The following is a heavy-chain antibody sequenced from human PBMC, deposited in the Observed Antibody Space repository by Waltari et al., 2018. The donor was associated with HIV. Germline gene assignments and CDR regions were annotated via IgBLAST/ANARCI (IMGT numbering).Heavy chain of an antibody. CDR1: GFMFTSYW. CDR2: IKQDGSEK. Sequence: EVLLVESGGGLVQPGGSLRLSCIASGFMFTSYWMSWVRQSAGKGLDWVANIKQDGSEKYYVDSVKGRFTIARDNAKNSLYLQMNSLRAEDTAMYYCATSRTFDYWGQGTLVTVSS. D-gene: IGHD2-2*01. J-gene: IGHJ4*02. V-gene: IGHV3-7*01. CDR3: ATSRTFDY.